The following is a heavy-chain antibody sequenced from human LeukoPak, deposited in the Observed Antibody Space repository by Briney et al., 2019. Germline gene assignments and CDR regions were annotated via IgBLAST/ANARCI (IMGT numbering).Heavy chain of an antibody. CDR1: GGSISSYY. CDR3: ARATMVRGVDY. V-gene: IGHV4-59*01. Sequence: SETLSLTCTVSGGSISSYYWSWIRQPPGKGLEWIGYIYYSGSTNYNPSLKSRVTISVDTSKNQFSLRLSSVTAADTAVYYCARATMVRGVDYWGQGTLVTVSS. D-gene: IGHD3-10*01. CDR2: IYYSGST. J-gene: IGHJ4*02.